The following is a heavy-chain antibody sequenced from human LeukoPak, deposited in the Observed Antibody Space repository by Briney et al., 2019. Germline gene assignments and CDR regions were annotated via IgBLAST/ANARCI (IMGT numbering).Heavy chain of an antibody. CDR3: ARFRRSYGYIDY. V-gene: IGHV1-18*01. D-gene: IGHD5-18*01. J-gene: IGHJ4*02. CDR2: ISAYNGST. Sequence: ASVKVSCKASGYTFTSYGISWVRQAPGQGPEWMGWISAYNGSTNYAQKLQGRVTMTTDTSTSTAYMELRSLRSDDTAVYYCARFRRSYGYIDYWGQGTLVTVSS. CDR1: GYTFTSYG.